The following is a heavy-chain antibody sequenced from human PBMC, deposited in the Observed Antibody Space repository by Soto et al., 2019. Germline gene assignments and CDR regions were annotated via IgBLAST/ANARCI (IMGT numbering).Heavy chain of an antibody. CDR1: GYTFSNYG. Sequence: ASVKVSCKSSGYTFSNYGITWVRQAPGQPLEWLGWISLYSDGTNYAQKFQGRVSMTTDTSTTTAYMELRSLRSDDTAVYYCARVVPGAEAWFGPWGQGTLVTVSS. CDR2: ISLYSDGT. CDR3: ARVVPGAEAWFGP. J-gene: IGHJ5*02. D-gene: IGHD2-2*01. V-gene: IGHV1-18*01.